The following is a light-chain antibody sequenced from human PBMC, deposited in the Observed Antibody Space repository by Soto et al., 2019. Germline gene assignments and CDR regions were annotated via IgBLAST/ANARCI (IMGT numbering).Light chain of an antibody. CDR2: GAS. V-gene: IGKV3-20*01. CDR3: QQYSSSPRT. CDR1: QSVSSSY. J-gene: IGKJ2*01. Sequence: EIVLTQSPGTLSLSPGERATLSCRASQSVSSSYLAWYQQKPGQAPRLLLYGASSRATGIPDRFSGSGSGTDFTLTITRPEPQDFGMYYCQQYSSSPRTVGQGTKLEI.